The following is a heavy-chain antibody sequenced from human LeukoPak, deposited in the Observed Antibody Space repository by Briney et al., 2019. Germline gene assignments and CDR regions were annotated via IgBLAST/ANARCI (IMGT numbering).Heavy chain of an antibody. CDR1: GFTFSSYA. D-gene: IGHD3-22*01. CDR2: ISGSGDNT. CDR3: AKGSYYDSSGSFYFDY. V-gene: IGHV3-23*01. J-gene: IGHJ4*02. Sequence: GGSLRLSYAVSGFTFSSYAMSWVRQAPGKGLEWVSGISGSGDNTYYADSAKGRFSISRDNSKNTLYVQVNSLGTEDTAAYYYAKGSYYDSSGSFYFDYWGQGTLVTVSS.